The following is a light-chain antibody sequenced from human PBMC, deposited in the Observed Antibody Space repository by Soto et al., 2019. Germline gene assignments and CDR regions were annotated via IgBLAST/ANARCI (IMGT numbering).Light chain of an antibody. CDR2: DVS. CDR1: RTDVADGYDY. CDR3: TSYTSSNPFYV. J-gene: IGLJ1*01. V-gene: IGLV2-14*03. Sequence: QSALTQPASVSGSPGQSIAISCTGVRTDVADGYDYVSWYQQHPGQAPQLIIYDVSNRPSGVSDRFSGSKSGNTASLTISGLQAEDEAEYYCTSYTSSNPFYVFATGTKVTVL.